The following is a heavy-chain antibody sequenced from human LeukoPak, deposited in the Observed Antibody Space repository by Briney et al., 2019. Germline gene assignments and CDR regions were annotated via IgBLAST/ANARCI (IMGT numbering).Heavy chain of an antibody. Sequence: GGSLRLSCAASGFTFSSYSMNWVRQAPGEGLEWVSYISSASNTIYYADSVKGRFTISRDNAKNSLYLQMNSLRAEDTAMYYCAGDGWFGDYNWFDPWGQGTLVTVSS. J-gene: IGHJ5*02. CDR3: AGDGWFGDYNWFDP. D-gene: IGHD3-10*01. CDR2: ISSASNTI. V-gene: IGHV3-48*01. CDR1: GFTFSSYS.